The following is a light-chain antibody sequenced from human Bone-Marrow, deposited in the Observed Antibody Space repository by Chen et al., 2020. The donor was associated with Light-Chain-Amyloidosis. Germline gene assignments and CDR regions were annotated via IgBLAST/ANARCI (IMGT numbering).Light chain of an antibody. CDR3: QSADSSGTYEVI. J-gene: IGLJ2*01. V-gene: IGLV3-25*03. Sequence: SYELTQPPSVAVSPGQTARIPCSGDDFPTKYAYWYQQKPGQAPVLVIHRDTERPSGISERFSGSSSGTTATLTISGVQAEDEDDYHCQSADSSGTYEVIFGGGTKLTVL. CDR1: DFPTKY. CDR2: RDT.